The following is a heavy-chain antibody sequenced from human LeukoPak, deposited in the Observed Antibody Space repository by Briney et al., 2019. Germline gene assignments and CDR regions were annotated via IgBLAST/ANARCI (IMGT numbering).Heavy chain of an antibody. V-gene: IGHV3-74*01. CDR3: ASLLSDY. J-gene: IGHJ4*02. CDR2: INTDGSST. CDR1: GFIFSSYW. Sequence: GGSLRLSCAASGFIFSSYWMHWVRHAPGKGLAWVSRINTDGSSTSYADSVKGRFTISRDNAKNTLYLQMNSLRAEDTAVYYCASLLSDYWGQGTLVTVSS.